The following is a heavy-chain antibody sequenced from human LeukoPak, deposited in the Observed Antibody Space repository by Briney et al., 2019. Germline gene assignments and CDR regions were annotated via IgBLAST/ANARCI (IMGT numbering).Heavy chain of an antibody. CDR3: ARAYDFWSGYLAY. Sequence: GASVKVSCKASGGTFNSYAISWVRQAPGQGLEWMGGIIPIFGTANYAQKFQGRVTITTDESTSTAYMELSSLRSEDTAVYYCARAYDFWSGYLAYWGQGTLVTVSS. CDR2: IIPIFGTA. D-gene: IGHD3-3*01. V-gene: IGHV1-69*05. J-gene: IGHJ4*02. CDR1: GGTFNSYA.